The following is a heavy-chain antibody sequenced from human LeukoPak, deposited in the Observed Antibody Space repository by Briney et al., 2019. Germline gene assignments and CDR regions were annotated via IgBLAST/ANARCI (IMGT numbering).Heavy chain of an antibody. D-gene: IGHD2-15*01. CDR2: INHSGST. Sequence: PSETLSLTCTVSGGSINNYYWSWIRQPPGKGLEWIGEINHSGSTNYNPSLKSRVTISVDTSKNQFSLKLSSVTAADTAVYYCASDQYCSGGSCYSDDAFDIWGQGTMVTVSS. CDR3: ASDQYCSGGSCYSDDAFDI. CDR1: GGSINNYY. V-gene: IGHV4-34*01. J-gene: IGHJ3*02.